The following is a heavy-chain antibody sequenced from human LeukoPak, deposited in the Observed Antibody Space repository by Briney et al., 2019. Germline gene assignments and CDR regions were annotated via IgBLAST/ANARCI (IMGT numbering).Heavy chain of an antibody. J-gene: IGHJ6*02. CDR1: GYTFTGYY. V-gene: IGHV1-2*02. Sequence: ASVKVSRKASGYTFTGYYMHWVRQAPGQGLEWMGWINPNSGGTNYAQEFQGRVTMTRDTSISTAYMELSRLRSDDTAVYYCARVRDIVVVPAALDYYYGMDVWGQGTTVTVSS. D-gene: IGHD2-2*01. CDR2: INPNSGGT. CDR3: ARVRDIVVVPAALDYYYGMDV.